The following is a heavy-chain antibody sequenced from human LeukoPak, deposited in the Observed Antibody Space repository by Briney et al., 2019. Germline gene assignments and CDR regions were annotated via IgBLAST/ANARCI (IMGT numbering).Heavy chain of an antibody. V-gene: IGHV3-74*01. CDR3: ARDRSSLGLWFGELRN. CDR2: IYSDGSST. CDR1: GFTFSSYW. Sequence: PGGSLRLSCAVSGFTFSSYWMHWVRQAPGKGLVWVSRIYSDGSSTNYADSVKGRFTISRDNAKNTLYLQMNSLRAEDTAVYYCARDRSSLGLWFGELRNWGQGTLVTVSS. D-gene: IGHD3-10*01. J-gene: IGHJ4*02.